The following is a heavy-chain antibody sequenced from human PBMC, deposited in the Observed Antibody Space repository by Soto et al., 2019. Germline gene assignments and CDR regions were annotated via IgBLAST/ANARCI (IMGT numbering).Heavy chain of an antibody. CDR1: GYTFTDLY. V-gene: IGHV1-2*02. J-gene: IGHJ4*02. Sequence: GASVKVSCKPSGYTFTDLYIHWVRQAPGQGLEWMGWVDPNSGGTKQTQKFQGRLTMTRDTSTGAVYMELYSLRSDDTSVYYCARDNHGLLAYRGQGTLVIVSS. CDR2: VDPNSGGT. D-gene: IGHD2-8*01. CDR3: ARDNHGLLAY.